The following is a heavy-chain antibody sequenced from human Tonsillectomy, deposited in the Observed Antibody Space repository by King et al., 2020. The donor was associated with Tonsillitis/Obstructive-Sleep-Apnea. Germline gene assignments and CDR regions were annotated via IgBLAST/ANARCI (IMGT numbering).Heavy chain of an antibody. V-gene: IGHV1-8*01. Sequence: QLVQSGAEVKKPGASVKVSCKASGYTFTSYDINWARQATGQGLEWMGWMNPNSGNTGYAQKFQGRVTMTRNTSISTAYMELSSLRSEDTAVYYCARGGFVDDSSGYYYRYYYYYMDVWGKGTTVTVSS. J-gene: IGHJ6*03. CDR1: GYTFTSYD. D-gene: IGHD3-22*01. CDR2: MNPNSGNT. CDR3: ARGGFVDDSSGYYYRYYYYYMDV.